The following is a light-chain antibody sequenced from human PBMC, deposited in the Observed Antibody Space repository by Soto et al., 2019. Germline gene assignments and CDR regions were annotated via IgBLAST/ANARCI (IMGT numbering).Light chain of an antibody. J-gene: IGLJ1*01. CDR2: EVS. Sequence: QSDLTQPASVSGSAGQSIASSCTGTSSDVGGYNYVSWYQQHPGKAPKLMIYEVSNRPSGVSNRFSGSKSGNTASLTISGLQAEDEADYYCSSYTSSSTPRVFGTGTKV. CDR1: SSDVGGYNY. V-gene: IGLV2-14*01. CDR3: SSYTSSSTPRV.